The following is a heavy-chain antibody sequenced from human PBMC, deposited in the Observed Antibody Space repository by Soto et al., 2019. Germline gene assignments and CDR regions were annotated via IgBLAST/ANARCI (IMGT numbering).Heavy chain of an antibody. J-gene: IGHJ4*02. CDR2: IYYSGST. D-gene: IGHD5-12*01. V-gene: IGHV4-30-4*01. CDR1: GGSISSGDYY. Sequence: ASQTLSLTCTVSGGSISSGDYYWSWIRQPPGKGLEWIGYIYYSGSTYYNPSLKSRVTISVDTSKNQFSLKLSSVTAADTAVYYCARGLGHSGYDPRYYFDYWGQGTLVTVSS. CDR3: ARGLGHSGYDPRYYFDY.